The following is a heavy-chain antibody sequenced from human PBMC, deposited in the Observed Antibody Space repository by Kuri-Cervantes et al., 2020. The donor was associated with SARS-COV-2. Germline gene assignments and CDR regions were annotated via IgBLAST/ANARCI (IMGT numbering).Heavy chain of an antibody. Sequence: SETLSLTCTVSGGSISSYYWGWIRQPPGKGLEWIGSIYYSGGTYYNPSLKSRVTISVDTSKNQFSLKLSSVTAADTAVYYCARDLQKWEQPEYWGQGALVTVSS. D-gene: IGHD1-26*01. V-gene: IGHV4-39*07. CDR1: GGSISSYY. CDR3: ARDLQKWEQPEY. J-gene: IGHJ4*02. CDR2: IYYSGGT.